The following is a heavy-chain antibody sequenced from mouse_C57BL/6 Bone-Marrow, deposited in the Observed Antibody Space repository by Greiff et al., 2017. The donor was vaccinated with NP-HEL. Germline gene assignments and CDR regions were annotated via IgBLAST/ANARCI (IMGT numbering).Heavy chain of an antibody. CDR2: IHPNSGST. D-gene: IGHD1-1*01. V-gene: IGHV1-64*01. CDR3: ARLGILYAMDY. J-gene: IGHJ4*01. Sequence: QVQLQQPGAELVKPGASVKLSCKASGYTFTSYWMHWVKQRPGQGLEWIGMIHPNSGSTNYNEKFKSKATLTVDKSSSTAYMQLSSLTSEDSAVYYCARLGILYAMDYWGQGTSVTVSS. CDR1: GYTFTSYW.